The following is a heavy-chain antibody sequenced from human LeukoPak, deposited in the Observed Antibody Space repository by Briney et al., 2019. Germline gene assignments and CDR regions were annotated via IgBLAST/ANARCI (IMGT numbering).Heavy chain of an antibody. CDR3: ARVGGYYYYYGMDV. J-gene: IGHJ6*02. Sequence: WASVKVSCKASGYTFTSYDINWVRQATGQGLEWMGWMNPNSGNTGYAQKFQGRVTMTRNTSISTAYMELSSLRSEDTAVYYCARVGGYYYYYGMDVWGQGTTVTVPS. V-gene: IGHV1-8*01. CDR1: GYTFTSYD. CDR2: MNPNSGNT.